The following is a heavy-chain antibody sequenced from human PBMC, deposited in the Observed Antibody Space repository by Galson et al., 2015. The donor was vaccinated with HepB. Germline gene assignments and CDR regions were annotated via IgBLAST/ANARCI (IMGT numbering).Heavy chain of an antibody. J-gene: IGHJ4*02. D-gene: IGHD2-2*01. CDR1: SDSIRSSRYD. Sequence: LSLTCTVSSDSIRSSRYDWGWIRQPPGKGLEWIGTIYYSGGTSYNPSLKSRVTISLDTSKNRLSLNLRSLTAADTALYYCARGRALYCGSSTCSFFDYWGQGTLVTVSS. CDR2: IYYSGGT. CDR3: ARGRALYCGSSTCSFFDY. V-gene: IGHV4-39*07.